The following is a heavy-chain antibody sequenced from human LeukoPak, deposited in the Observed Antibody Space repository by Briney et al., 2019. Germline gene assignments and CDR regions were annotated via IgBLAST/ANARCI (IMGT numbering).Heavy chain of an antibody. V-gene: IGHV3-7*01. CDR3: AREWQGGIAAAGTRIEGDY. CDR2: IKQDGSEK. J-gene: IGHJ4*02. CDR1: GFSVSGYW. Sequence: GGSLRLSCAVSGFSVSGYWMTWVRQAPGKGLEWVANIKQDGSEKNYVDSVKGRLTISRDNAENSLFLQMNSLRVEDTAVYYCAREWQGGIAAAGTRIEGDYWGQGTLVAVSS. D-gene: IGHD6-13*01.